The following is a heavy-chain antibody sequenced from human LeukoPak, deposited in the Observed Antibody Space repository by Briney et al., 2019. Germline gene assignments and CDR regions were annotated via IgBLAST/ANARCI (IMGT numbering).Heavy chain of an antibody. V-gene: IGHV3-33*06. D-gene: IGHD3-3*01. CDR1: GFTFSSYG. J-gene: IGHJ5*02. CDR3: AKDPLTQAPDYDFWSGS. CDR2: IWYDGSNK. Sequence: GGSLRLSCAASGFTFSSYGMHWVRRAPGKGLEWVAVIWYDGSNKYYADSVKGRFTISRDNSKNTLYLQMNSLRAEDTAVYYCAKDPLTQAPDYDFWSGSWGQGTLVTVSS.